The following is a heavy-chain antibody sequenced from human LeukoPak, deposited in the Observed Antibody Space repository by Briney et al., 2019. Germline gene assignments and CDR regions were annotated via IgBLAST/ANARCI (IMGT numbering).Heavy chain of an antibody. CDR3: ARGKGYFDY. V-gene: IGHV3-64*01. Sequence: GGSLRLSCAASGFTFSHYAMHWVRQAPGKGLEYVSAISSNGGSTYYANSVKGRFTISRDNSKNTLYLQMGSLRAEDMGVYYCARGKGYFDYWGQGTLVTVSS. CDR1: GFTFSHYA. J-gene: IGHJ4*02. CDR2: ISSNGGST.